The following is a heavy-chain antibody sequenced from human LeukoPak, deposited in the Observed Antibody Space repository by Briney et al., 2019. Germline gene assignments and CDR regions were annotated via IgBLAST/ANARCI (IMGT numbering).Heavy chain of an antibody. CDR1: GGSISSSSYY. CDR2: IYYSGST. Sequence: PSETLSLTCTVSGGSISSSSYYWGWIRQPPGKGLEWIGSIYYSGSTYYNPSLKSRVTISVDTSKNQFSLKLSSVTAADTAVYYCARGGGYYYGSGSYYRGGYYYMDVWGKGTTVTISS. V-gene: IGHV4-39*07. CDR3: ARGGGYYYGSGSYYRGGYYYMDV. J-gene: IGHJ6*03. D-gene: IGHD3-10*01.